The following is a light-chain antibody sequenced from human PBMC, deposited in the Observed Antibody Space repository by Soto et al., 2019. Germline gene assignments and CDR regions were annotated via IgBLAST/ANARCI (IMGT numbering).Light chain of an antibody. V-gene: IGKV3-15*01. CDR2: GAS. Sequence: EKVMTQSPATLSVSTGERATLSCRASQSVSSNLAWYQQKPGQAPRLLIYGASTRATGIPARFSGSGSGTEFTLTISSLQSEDFAVYYCQQYNNWPRTFGQGTKVDI. CDR3: QQYNNWPRT. J-gene: IGKJ1*01. CDR1: QSVSSN.